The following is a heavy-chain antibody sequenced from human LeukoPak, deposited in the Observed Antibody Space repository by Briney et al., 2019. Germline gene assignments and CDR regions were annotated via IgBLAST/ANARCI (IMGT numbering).Heavy chain of an antibody. V-gene: IGHV3-23*01. CDR3: ARDVFSGSYRSEY. D-gene: IGHD3-16*02. CDR2: SSSGGHIT. J-gene: IGHJ4*02. CDR1: GFPFSSYA. Sequence: GGSLRLSCAASGFPFSSYAMSWVRQAPGKGLEWVSLSSSGGHITYYANSVKGRFTASRDNSKNTLSLQMNSLRAEDTAVYYCARDVFSGSYRSEYCGQGALCTVSS.